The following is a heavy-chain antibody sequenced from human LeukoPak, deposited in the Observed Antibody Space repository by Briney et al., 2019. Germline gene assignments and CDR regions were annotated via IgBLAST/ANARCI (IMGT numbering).Heavy chain of an antibody. D-gene: IGHD6-19*01. V-gene: IGHV1-2*02. J-gene: IGHJ4*02. CDR1: GYTFTGYY. CDR3: ARRSGMAVADDY. CDR2: INPNSGGT. Sequence: ASVKVSCKASGYTFTGYYMHWVRQAPGQGLEWMGWINPNSGGTNYAQKFQGRVTMTRDTSISTAYMELSRLRSDDTAVYYCARRSGMAVADDYWGQGTLVTVSS.